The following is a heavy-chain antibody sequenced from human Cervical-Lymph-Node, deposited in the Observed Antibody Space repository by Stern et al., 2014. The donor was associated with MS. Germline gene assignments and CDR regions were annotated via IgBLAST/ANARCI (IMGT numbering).Heavy chain of an antibody. D-gene: IGHD1-26*01. CDR3: ARDRGSHSDY. V-gene: IGHV1-2*02. CDR2: ISTDTGGA. Sequence: VQLVQSGAEVKKPGASGKVSCKASGYSFTAYFIHWVRQAPGQGLEWMGWISTDTGGANYAQRFQGRVTMTRDTSISTTYMELSRLRSDDTAVYYCARDRGSHSDYWGQGTLVTVSS. J-gene: IGHJ4*02. CDR1: GYSFTAYF.